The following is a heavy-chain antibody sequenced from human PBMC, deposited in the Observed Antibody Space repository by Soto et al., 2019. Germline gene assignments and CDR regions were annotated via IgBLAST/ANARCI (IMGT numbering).Heavy chain of an antibody. Sequence: QVQLVQSGPEVKKPGSSVKVSCKVFGDTFNNYAISWVRQAPGEGLEWMGGIIPKLDTPKYAQKFQGRVSITADESTAXXXXXXXXXXSDDTAVYYCARDTRQITRVRGVIPHYIFHMDVWGQGTTVAVSS. CDR1: GDTFNNYA. CDR3: ARDTRQITRVRGVIPHYIFHMDV. J-gene: IGHJ6*02. V-gene: IGHV1-69*01. D-gene: IGHD3-10*01. CDR2: IIPKLDTP.